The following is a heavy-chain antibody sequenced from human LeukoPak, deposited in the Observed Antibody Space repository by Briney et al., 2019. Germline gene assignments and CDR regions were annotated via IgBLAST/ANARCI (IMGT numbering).Heavy chain of an antibody. CDR1: GFTFSSYA. CDR2: ISGSGGST. D-gene: IGHD3-10*01. J-gene: IGHJ4*02. Sequence: GSLMLSCAASGFTFSSYAMNWVRQAPGKGLEWVSGISGSGGSTYYADSVKGRFTISRDNSKNTLYLQMNSLRAEDTAVYYCAKAVDVSGSYGYFDYWGQGTLVTVSS. CDR3: AKAVDVSGSYGYFDY. V-gene: IGHV3-23*01.